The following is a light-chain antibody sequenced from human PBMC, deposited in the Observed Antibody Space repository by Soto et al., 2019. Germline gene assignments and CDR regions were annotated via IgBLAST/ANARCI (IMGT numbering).Light chain of an antibody. CDR2: DTS. CDR3: QQYYSRPL. CDR1: QSVGNK. Sequence: EIVMTQSPATLSVSPGEGATLSCRASQSVGNKLAWYQQKPGQPPSLLIDDTSTRAAAVPARFSGSGSGTAFALTLTGLQSEDFAIYYCQQYYSRPLFGPGTKVEI. V-gene: IGKV3-15*01. J-gene: IGKJ3*01.